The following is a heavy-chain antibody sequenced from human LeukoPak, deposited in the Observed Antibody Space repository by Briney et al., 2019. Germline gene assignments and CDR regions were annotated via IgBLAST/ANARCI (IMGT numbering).Heavy chain of an antibody. CDR1: GFTFSSYG. CDR3: ARDYGSGSYSRSSWFDP. D-gene: IGHD3-10*01. CDR2: IWYDGSNK. J-gene: IGHJ5*02. V-gene: IGHV3-33*01. Sequence: GGSLRLSCAASGFTFSSYGMHWVRQAPGKGLEWVAVIWYDGSNKYYADSVKGRFTISRDNSKNTLYLQMNSLRAEDTAVYYCARDYGSGSYSRSSWFDPWGQGTLVTVSS.